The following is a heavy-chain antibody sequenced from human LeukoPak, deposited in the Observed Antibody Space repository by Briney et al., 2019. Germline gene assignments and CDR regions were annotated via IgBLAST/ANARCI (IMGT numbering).Heavy chain of an antibody. D-gene: IGHD3-10*01. J-gene: IGHJ5*02. CDR2: ISYDGSNK. Sequence: GGSLRLSCAASGFTFSSYAMHWVRQAPGKGLEWVAVISYDGSNKYYADSVKGRFTISRDNSKNTLYLQMNSLRAEDTAVYYCAREFKELLWFGESPSGFDPWGQGTLVTVSS. V-gene: IGHV3-30*04. CDR3: AREFKELLWFGESPSGFDP. CDR1: GFTFSSYA.